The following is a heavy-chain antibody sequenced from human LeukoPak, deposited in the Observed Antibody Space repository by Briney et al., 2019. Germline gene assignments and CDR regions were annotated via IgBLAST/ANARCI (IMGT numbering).Heavy chain of an antibody. V-gene: IGHV5-51*01. CDR1: GYSFTSYW. CDR2: IYPGDSDT. D-gene: IGHD6-19*01. CDR3: ARLWYSSGWYVGYFDY. J-gene: IGHJ4*02. Sequence: GESLKISRKGSGYSFTSYWIGWVRQMPGKGLEWMGIIYPGDSDTRYSPPFQGQVTISADKSISTAYLQWSSLKASDTAMYYCARLWYSSGWYVGYFDYWGQGTLVTVSS.